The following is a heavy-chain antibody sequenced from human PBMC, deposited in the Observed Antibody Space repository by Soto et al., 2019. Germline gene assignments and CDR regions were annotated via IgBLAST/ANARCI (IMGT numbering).Heavy chain of an antibody. V-gene: IGHV4-61*01. CDR1: GGSVSSGSYY. Sequence: QVQLQESGPGLVKPSETLSLTCTVSGGSVSSGSYYWSWIRQPPGKGLEWIGYIYYSGSTNYNPPLKSRVTISVDTSKNQFSLKLSSVTAADTAVYYCAGKELRVIDYYYYGMDVWGQGTTVTVSS. D-gene: IGHD1-26*01. J-gene: IGHJ6*02. CDR3: AGKELRVIDYYYYGMDV. CDR2: IYYSGST.